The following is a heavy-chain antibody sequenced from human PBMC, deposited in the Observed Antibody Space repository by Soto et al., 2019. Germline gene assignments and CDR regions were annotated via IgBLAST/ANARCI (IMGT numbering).Heavy chain of an antibody. Sequence: SETMYITCTVSGDSISSGGYYWSWISKHPGKGLEWIGYIYYSGSTYYNPSLKSRVTISVDTSKNQFSLKLSSVTAADTAVYYCAREGVVGYDILTGYGGAPDYYYYYGMDVWGQGTTVTVSS. CDR2: IYYSGST. J-gene: IGHJ6*02. CDR3: AREGVVGYDILTGYGGAPDYYYYYGMDV. D-gene: IGHD3-9*01. CDR1: GDSISSGGYY. V-gene: IGHV4-31*03.